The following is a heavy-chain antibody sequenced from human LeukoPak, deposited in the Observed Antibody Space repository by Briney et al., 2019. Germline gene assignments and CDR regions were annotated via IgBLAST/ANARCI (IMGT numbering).Heavy chain of an antibody. D-gene: IGHD3-22*01. V-gene: IGHV3-33*06. CDR3: AKEEKSYYYDSSGYPYY. J-gene: IGHJ4*02. Sequence: GRSLRLSCAASGFTFSSYGMHWVRQAPRKGQEWVAVIWYDGSNKYYADSVKGRFTISRDNSKNTLYLQMNSLRAEDTAVYYCAKEEKSYYYDSSGYPYYWGQGTLVTAPS. CDR2: IWYDGSNK. CDR1: GFTFSSYG.